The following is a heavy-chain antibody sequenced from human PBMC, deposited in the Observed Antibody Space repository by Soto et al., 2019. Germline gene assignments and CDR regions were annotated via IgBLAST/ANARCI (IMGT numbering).Heavy chain of an antibody. D-gene: IGHD2-21*01. J-gene: IGHJ6*02. CDR3: ARPLRVFVAEARDSYYYGMDV. CDR1: GFTFSISW. CDR2: IKQDGSEK. Sequence: GGSLRLSCAASGFTFSISWITWVRHAPCKWLEWVANIKQDGSEKYYVDSVKGRFTISRDNAKSSLYLQMNSLRAEDTAVYYCARPLRVFVAEARDSYYYGMDVWGQGTTVTVSS. V-gene: IGHV3-7*01.